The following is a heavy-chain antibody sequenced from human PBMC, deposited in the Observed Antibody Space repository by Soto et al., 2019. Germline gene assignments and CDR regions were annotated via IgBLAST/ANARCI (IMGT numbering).Heavy chain of an antibody. V-gene: IGHV1-69*02. CDR2: INPILSMS. CDR3: ATSYGSGYRAFDS. D-gene: IGHD3-10*01. CDR1: GDTFNFYS. J-gene: IGHJ4*02. Sequence: QVQLVQSGADVQRPGSSVRVSCKASGDTFNFYSINWVRQAPGLGLQWMGRINPILSMSNYAPRFQGRVTMTADKXTSTANMELSSLRSEDTAMYYCATSYGSGYRAFDSWGQGALVTVSS.